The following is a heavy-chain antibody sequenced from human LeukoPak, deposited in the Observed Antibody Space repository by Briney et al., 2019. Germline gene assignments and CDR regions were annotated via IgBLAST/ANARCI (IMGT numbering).Heavy chain of an antibody. CDR1: GYTFTDYY. CDR2: INPNSGGT. CDR3: ARMTGPVVTASYYFDY. Sequence: ASVTVSCKASGYTFTDYYMHWVRQAPGQGLEWMGWINPNSGGTTYAQTFPGRVTMTRDTSISTAYMELSRLRSDDTAVYYCARMTGPVVTASYYFDYWGQGTLVTVSS. J-gene: IGHJ4*02. D-gene: IGHD2-21*02. V-gene: IGHV1-2*02.